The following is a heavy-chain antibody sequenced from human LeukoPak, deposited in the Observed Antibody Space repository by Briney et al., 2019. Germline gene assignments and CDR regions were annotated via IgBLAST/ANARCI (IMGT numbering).Heavy chain of an antibody. J-gene: IGHJ4*02. D-gene: IGHD3-3*01. Sequence: GGSLRLSCAASGFTVSSNYMSWVRQAPGKGLVWVSRISPDGSTTGHADSVKGRFTTSRDNAKNTLFLQMNSLRAEDTAVYYCTRDFDFSSAIWGQGTLVTVSS. V-gene: IGHV3-74*01. CDR2: ISPDGSTT. CDR1: GFTVSSNY. CDR3: TRDFDFSSAI.